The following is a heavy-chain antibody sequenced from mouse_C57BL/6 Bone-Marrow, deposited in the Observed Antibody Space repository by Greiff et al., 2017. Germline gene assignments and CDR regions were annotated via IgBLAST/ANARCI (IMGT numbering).Heavy chain of an antibody. Sequence: EVKLMESGPGLVKPSQSLSLTCSVTGYSITSGYYWNWIRQFPGNKLEWMGYISYDGSNNYNPSLKNRIPITRDTSKNQFFLKLNSVTTEDTATYYCAWGEDYYAMDYWGQGTSVTVSS. CDR2: ISYDGSN. CDR3: AWGEDYYAMDY. CDR1: GYSITSGYY. V-gene: IGHV3-6*01. J-gene: IGHJ4*01.